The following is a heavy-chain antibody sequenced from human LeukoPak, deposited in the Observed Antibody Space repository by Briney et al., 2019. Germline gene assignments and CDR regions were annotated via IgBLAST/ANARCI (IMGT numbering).Heavy chain of an antibody. V-gene: IGHV4-34*01. Sequence: SETLSLTCAVYGGSFSGYYWSWIRQPPGKGLEWIGEINHSGSTNYNPSLKSRVTISVDTSKNQFSLKLSSVTAADTAVYYCARSYYYGSGSPFAYGGKGPLVTVSS. CDR3: ARSYYYGSGSPFAY. D-gene: IGHD3-10*01. CDR2: INHSGST. J-gene: IGHJ4*02. CDR1: GGSFSGYY.